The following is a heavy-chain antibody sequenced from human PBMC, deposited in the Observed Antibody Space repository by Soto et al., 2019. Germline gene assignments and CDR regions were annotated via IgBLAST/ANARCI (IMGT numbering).Heavy chain of an antibody. D-gene: IGHD3-9*01. Sequence: SETLSLTCTVSGGSLNNYYWSWIRQPPGKGLEWIGYIFYSGNTIYNPSLKSRVTISVDTSKNQFSLKLSSVTAADTAVYYCVRHRGTGYHYFDYWGQGTLVTVSS. J-gene: IGHJ4*02. CDR3: VRHRGTGYHYFDY. V-gene: IGHV4-59*08. CDR2: IFYSGNT. CDR1: GGSLNNYY.